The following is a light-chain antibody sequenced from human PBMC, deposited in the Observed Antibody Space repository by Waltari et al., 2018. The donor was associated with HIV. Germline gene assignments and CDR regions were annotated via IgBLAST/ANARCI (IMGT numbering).Light chain of an antibody. V-gene: IGLV1-36*01. CDR2: HDD. CDR1: NSNLGSQA. CDR3: ATWDDGLNALL. Sequence: QPVLTQSPSVSEAPGQRVTISCSGSNSNLGSQAVTWYRQSPGKPPRLLVYHDDLILSGVSDRLSASKSGTSASLAINDLQSEDESLYYCATWDDGLNALLFGGGTKVTVL. J-gene: IGLJ2*01.